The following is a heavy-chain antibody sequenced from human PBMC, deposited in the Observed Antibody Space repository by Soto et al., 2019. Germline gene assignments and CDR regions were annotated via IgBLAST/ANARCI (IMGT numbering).Heavy chain of an antibody. D-gene: IGHD6-25*01. CDR1: GYSFTSYW. Sequence: PGESLKISCKGYGYSFTSYWLGWVRQMPGQGLECMGFIYPGDSYTTYSPSFQGHVTISADKYSSTAYLQWSRLKASDTAMYYCARVDSSGCSEYWGQGTLVTVS. V-gene: IGHV5-51*01. J-gene: IGHJ4*02. CDR2: IYPGDSYT. CDR3: ARVDSSGCSEY.